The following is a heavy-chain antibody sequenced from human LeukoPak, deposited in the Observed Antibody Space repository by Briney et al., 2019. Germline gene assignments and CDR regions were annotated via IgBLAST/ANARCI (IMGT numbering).Heavy chain of an antibody. CDR3: ARGPLGYCSGGSCYKWVYDFDY. CDR2: ISYDGSNK. Sequence: TGGSLRLSCAASGFTFSSYAMHWVRQAPGKGLEWVAVISYDGSNKYYADSVKGRFTISRDNSKNTLYLQMNSLRAEDTAVYYCARGPLGYCSGGSCYKWVYDFDYWGQGTLVTVSS. V-gene: IGHV3-30-3*01. J-gene: IGHJ4*02. D-gene: IGHD2-15*01. CDR1: GFTFSSYA.